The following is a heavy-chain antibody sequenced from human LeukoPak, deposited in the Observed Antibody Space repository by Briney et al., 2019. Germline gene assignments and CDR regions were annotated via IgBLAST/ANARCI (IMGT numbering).Heavy chain of an antibody. Sequence: GGSLRLSCAASGFTFSSYEMNWVRQAPGKGLEWVSYISSSGSTIYYADSVKGRFTISRDNAKNSLYLQVNSLRAEDTAVYYCAREYCSSTSCYPMDYWGQGTLVTVSS. CDR3: AREYCSSTSCYPMDY. V-gene: IGHV3-48*03. CDR2: ISSSGSTI. D-gene: IGHD2-2*01. CDR1: GFTFSSYE. J-gene: IGHJ4*02.